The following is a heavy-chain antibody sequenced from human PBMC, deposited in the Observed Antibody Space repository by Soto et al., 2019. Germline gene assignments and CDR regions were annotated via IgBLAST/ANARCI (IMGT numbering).Heavy chain of an antibody. CDR2: INAGNGNT. Sequence: ASVKVSCKASGYTFTSYGMHWVRQAPGQRLEWMGWINAGNGNTRYSQKFQGRVTITRDTSASTAYMELSSLTSEDTAVYFCARDPGAASFDFWAQGTLVTVSS. V-gene: IGHV1-3*01. J-gene: IGHJ4*02. CDR1: GYTFTSYG. CDR3: ARDPGAASFDF. D-gene: IGHD2-15*01.